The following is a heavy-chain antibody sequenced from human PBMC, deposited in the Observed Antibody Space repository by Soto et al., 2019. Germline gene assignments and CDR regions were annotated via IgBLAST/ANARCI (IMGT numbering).Heavy chain of an antibody. CDR1: CGSINSIYF. Sequence: SQTLSLTWAVACGSINSIYFLRCVRQATGRGLEWIGSIYYGGNTYYNPSLKSRVTISADSSKNQFSLNLNSVTAADTAVYYCATTIYSSGWSRDYWGQGILVSVSS. D-gene: IGHD6-19*01. CDR2: IYYGGNT. CDR3: ATTIYSSGWSRDY. V-gene: IGHV4-39*01. J-gene: IGHJ4*02.